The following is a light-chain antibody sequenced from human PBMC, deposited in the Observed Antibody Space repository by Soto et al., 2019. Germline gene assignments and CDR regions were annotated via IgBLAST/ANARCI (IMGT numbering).Light chain of an antibody. J-gene: IGLJ2*01. V-gene: IGLV2-8*01. Sequence: QSALTQPPSASGSHGQSVTISCTGTSSDVGGYNFVSWYQQHPGKAPKLTIYDVTKRPSGVPDRFSGSKSGNTASLTVSGLQAEDEADYYCSSYAGSNKVVFGGGTKVTVL. CDR1: SSDVGGYNF. CDR2: DVT. CDR3: SSYAGSNKVV.